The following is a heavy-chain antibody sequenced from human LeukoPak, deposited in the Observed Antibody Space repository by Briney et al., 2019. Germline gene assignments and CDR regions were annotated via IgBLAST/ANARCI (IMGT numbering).Heavy chain of an antibody. CDR2: IYYSGNT. Sequence: SETLSLTCSVSGVSISGSYWTWIRQPPGKGLEWIGYIYYSGNTNYSPSLKSRVTISVDTSKNQFSLKLNSVTATDTAVYYCASITNYYIDYWGQGTLVTVSS. V-gene: IGHV4-59*08. CDR3: ASITNYYIDY. D-gene: IGHD3-10*01. CDR1: GVSISGSY. J-gene: IGHJ4*02.